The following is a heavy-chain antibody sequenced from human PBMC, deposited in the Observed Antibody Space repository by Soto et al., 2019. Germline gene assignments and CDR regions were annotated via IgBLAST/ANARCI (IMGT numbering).Heavy chain of an antibody. CDR3: ATASGWDRNFDY. D-gene: IGHD6-25*01. CDR1: DGSISSYS. Sequence: SETLSITCAVSDGSISSYSSNCSRQPPGKGLEWIGYIFYTGSTNYNPSLKSRVTISVDTSKNQFSLRLTSVTAADTAVYYCATASGWDRNFDYWGQGTLVTVSS. V-gene: IGHV4-59*01. CDR2: IFYTGST. J-gene: IGHJ4*02.